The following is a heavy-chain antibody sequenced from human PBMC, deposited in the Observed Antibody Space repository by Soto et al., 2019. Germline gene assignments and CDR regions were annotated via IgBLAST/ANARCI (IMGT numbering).Heavy chain of an antibody. Sequence: EVQVVESGGGLVKPGGSLRLSCAASGFTFNSYTMNWVRQAPGKGLEWVSSISSSSSYIYYADSVKGRFTISRDKAKKSLYLQMNSLRAGDTAVYYCARDARYDFWSGYYRDYGMDVWGQGTTVTVSS. D-gene: IGHD3-3*01. J-gene: IGHJ6*02. CDR2: ISSSSSYI. CDR3: ARDARYDFWSGYYRDYGMDV. V-gene: IGHV3-21*01. CDR1: GFTFNSYT.